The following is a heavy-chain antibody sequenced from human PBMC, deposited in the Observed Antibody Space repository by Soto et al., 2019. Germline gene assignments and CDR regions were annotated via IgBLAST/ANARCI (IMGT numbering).Heavy chain of an antibody. CDR1: GFTFSNAW. V-gene: IGHV3-15*01. D-gene: IGHD3-3*01. Sequence: EVQLVESGGGLVKPGGSLRLSCAASGFTFSNAWMSWVRQAPGKGLEWVGRIKSKTDGGTTDYAAPVKGRFTISRDDSKNTLYLQRTSLKTEDTAVYYCTPAGAFWSGYYDYWGQGTLVTVSS. CDR3: TPAGAFWSGYYDY. CDR2: IKSKTDGGTT. J-gene: IGHJ4*02.